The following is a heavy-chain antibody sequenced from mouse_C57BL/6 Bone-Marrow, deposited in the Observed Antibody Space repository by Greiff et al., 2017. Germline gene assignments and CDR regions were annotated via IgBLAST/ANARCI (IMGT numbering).Heavy chain of an antibody. J-gene: IGHJ2*01. CDR3: ARERLRRGIFDY. D-gene: IGHD2-4*01. CDR2: IYPRSGNT. V-gene: IGHV1-81*01. CDR1: GYTFTSYG. Sequence: VQLQQSGAELARPGASVKLSCKASGYTFTSYGISWVKQRTGQGLEWIGEIYPRSGNTYYNEKFKGKATLTADKSSSTAYMELRSLTSEDSAVYFCARERLRRGIFDYWGQGTTLTVSS.